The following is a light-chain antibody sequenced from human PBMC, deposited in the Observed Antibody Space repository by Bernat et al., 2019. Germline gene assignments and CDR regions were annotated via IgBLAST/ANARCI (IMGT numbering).Light chain of an antibody. CDR2: GAS. CDR1: QVIGTY. J-gene: IGKJ5*01. Sequence: DIQLTQSPPFLSASVGDRVTITCRASQVIGTYLAWYQQKPGKAPNLLIYGASTLQTGVPSRFSGSGSGTEFTLTISSLRPEDFATYYCQHLDNYPFTFGQGTRLEI. V-gene: IGKV1-9*01. CDR3: QHLDNYPFT.